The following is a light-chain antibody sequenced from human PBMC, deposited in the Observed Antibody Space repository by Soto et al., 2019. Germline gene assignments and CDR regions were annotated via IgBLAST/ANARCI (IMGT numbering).Light chain of an antibody. J-gene: IGKJ1*01. CDR3: QQYNGYWT. V-gene: IGKV1-5*03. CDR2: KAS. Sequence: DIQMTQSPSTLSASVGDRVTITCRASQSISDLLAWYQQKPGKAPKLLIYKASSLKSGVPSRFSGSGSGTEYTLTISSLQPDDLASYYCQQYNGYWTFGQGTKVDIK. CDR1: QSISDL.